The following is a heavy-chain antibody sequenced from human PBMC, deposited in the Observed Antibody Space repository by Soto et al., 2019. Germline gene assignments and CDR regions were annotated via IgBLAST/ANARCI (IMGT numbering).Heavy chain of an antibody. D-gene: IGHD1-26*01. Sequence: SETLSLTCTVSGGSISGSSYYWGWIRQPPGKGLEWIGSIYYSGSTYYNPSLKSRVTISVDTSKNQFSLKLSSVTAADTAVYYCXSLANSGSYYYYYGMDVWGQGTTVTVSS. CDR2: IYYSGST. CDR1: GGSISGSSYY. CDR3: XSLANSGSYYYYYGMDV. V-gene: IGHV4-39*01. J-gene: IGHJ6*02.